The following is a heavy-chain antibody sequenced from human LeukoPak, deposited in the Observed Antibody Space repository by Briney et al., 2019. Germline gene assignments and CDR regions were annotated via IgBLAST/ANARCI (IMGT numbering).Heavy chain of an antibody. CDR1: GFTFDDYA. CDR3: AKDKDSSGWYVDY. J-gene: IGHJ4*02. Sequence: GRSLRLSCAASGFTFDDYAMHWVRQAPGKGLEWVSGISWNSGSIGYADSVKGRFTISRDNAKNSLYLQMNSLRAEDTALYYCAKDKDSSGWYVDYWGQGTLVTASS. CDR2: ISWNSGSI. D-gene: IGHD6-19*01. V-gene: IGHV3-9*01.